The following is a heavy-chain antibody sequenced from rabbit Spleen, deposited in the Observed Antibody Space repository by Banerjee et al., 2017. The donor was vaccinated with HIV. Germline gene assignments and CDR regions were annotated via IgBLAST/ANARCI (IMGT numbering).Heavy chain of an antibody. V-gene: IGHV1S45*01. Sequence: QEQLEESGGDLVKPGASLTLTCKASGLSFSSSYYMGWVRQAPGKGLEWIACIYGDSSGSTWYATWAKGRFTISKTSSTTVTLQVTSLTAADTATYFCARSYDSVTSRLDLWGPGTLVTV. CDR1: GLSFSSSYY. CDR3: ARSYDSVTSRLDL. CDR2: IYGDSSGST. D-gene: IGHD4-1*01. J-gene: IGHJ6*01.